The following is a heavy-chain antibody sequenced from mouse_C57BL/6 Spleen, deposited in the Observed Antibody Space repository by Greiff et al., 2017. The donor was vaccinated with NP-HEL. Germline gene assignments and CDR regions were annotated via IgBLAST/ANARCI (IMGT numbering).Heavy chain of an antibody. D-gene: IGHD1-1*01. V-gene: IGHV5-2*01. CDR1: EYEFPSHD. Sequence: EVQGVESGGGLVQPGESLKLSCESNEYEFPSHDMSWVRKTPEKRLELVAAINSDGGSTYYPDTMERRFIISRDNTKKTLYLQMSSLRSEDTALYYCARQASYYGSSSWYFDVWGTGTTVTVSS. CDR3: ARQASYYGSSSWYFDV. CDR2: INSDGGST. J-gene: IGHJ1*03.